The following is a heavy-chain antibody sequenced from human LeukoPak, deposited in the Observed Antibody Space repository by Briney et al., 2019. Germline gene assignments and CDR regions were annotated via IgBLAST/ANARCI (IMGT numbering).Heavy chain of an antibody. J-gene: IGHJ3*02. Sequence: SETLSLTCTVSGASISSSYWSWIRQPPGKRLEWIGYMFYSGATNYNPSLKSRVSISLDTSKNQFSLHLTAVTAADAAVYFCAGYNFGRRAFDIWGQGTMVSVSS. CDR2: MFYSGAT. CDR1: GASISSSY. D-gene: IGHD1-1*01. V-gene: IGHV4-59*01. CDR3: AGYNFGRRAFDI.